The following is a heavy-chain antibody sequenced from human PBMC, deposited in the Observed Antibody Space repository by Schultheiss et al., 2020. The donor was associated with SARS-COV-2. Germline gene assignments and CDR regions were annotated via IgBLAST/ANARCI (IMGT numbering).Heavy chain of an antibody. D-gene: IGHD6-13*01. J-gene: IGHJ5*02. Sequence: SETLSLTCAVYGGSFSGYYWSWIRQPPGKGLEWIGEINHSGSTNYNPSLKSRVTMSVDTSKNQFSLKLSSVTAADTAVYYCARGGLAAAGTRWFDPWGQGTLVTVSS. CDR3: ARGGLAAAGTRWFDP. CDR2: INHSGST. CDR1: GGSFSGYY. V-gene: IGHV4-34*01.